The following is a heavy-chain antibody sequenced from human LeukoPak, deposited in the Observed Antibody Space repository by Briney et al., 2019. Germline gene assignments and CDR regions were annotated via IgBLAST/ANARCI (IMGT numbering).Heavy chain of an antibody. J-gene: IGHJ4*02. V-gene: IGHV1-2*02. CDR1: GYSFNTYY. CDR2: INPNSGGT. D-gene: IGHD3-22*01. CDR3: ARAHHYDGTVYYAYFDY. Sequence: ASVKVSCKASGYSFNTYYMNWVRQAPGQGLEWMGWINPNSGGTSYAQKFQGRVIMTRDTSISTAYMELGRLRSDDTAVYYCARAHHYDGTVYYAYFDYWGQGTLVTVSS.